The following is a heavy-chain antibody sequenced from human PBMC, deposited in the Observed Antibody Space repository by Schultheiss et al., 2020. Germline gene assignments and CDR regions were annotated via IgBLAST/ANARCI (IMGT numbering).Heavy chain of an antibody. D-gene: IGHD3-16*01. V-gene: IGHV4-61*08. Sequence: SETLSLTCTVSGGSISSGGYYWSWIRQPPGKGLEWIGEINHSGSTNYNPSLKSRVTISVDTSKNQFSLKLSSVTAADTAVYYCASSQVYGTFSDYWGQGTLVTVSS. CDR1: GGSISSGGYY. CDR3: ASSQVYGTFSDY. J-gene: IGHJ4*02. CDR2: INHSGST.